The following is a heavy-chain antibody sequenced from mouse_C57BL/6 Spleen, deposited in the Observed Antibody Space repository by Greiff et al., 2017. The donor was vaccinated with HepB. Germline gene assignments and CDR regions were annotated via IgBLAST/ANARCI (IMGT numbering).Heavy chain of an antibody. V-gene: IGHV5-17*01. CDR3: ARRADGPEAY. CDR1: GFTFSDYG. CDR2: ISSGSSTI. D-gene: IGHD1-1*01. J-gene: IGHJ3*01. Sequence: EVKLVESGGGLVKPGGSLKLSCAASGFTFSDYGMHWVRQAPEKGLEWVAYISSGSSTIYYADTVKGRFTISRDNAKNTLFLQMTSLRSEDTAMYYCARRADGPEAYWGQGTLVTVSA.